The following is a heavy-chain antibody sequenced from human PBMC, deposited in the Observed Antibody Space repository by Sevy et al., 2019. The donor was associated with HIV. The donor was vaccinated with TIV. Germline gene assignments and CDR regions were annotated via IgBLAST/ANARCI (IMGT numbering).Heavy chain of an antibody. V-gene: IGHV1-24*01. CDR3: ATTKDYYDNSGDPFDY. Sequence: ASVKVYCKVSGSTLTRLSMNWVRQAPGKGLEWMASFDPEDGKTVYAQKFQGRVTMTEDTSTDTAYMGLSSLRSEDTAVYYCATTKDYYDNSGDPFDYWGQGTLVTVSS. J-gene: IGHJ4*02. CDR1: GSTLTRLS. CDR2: FDPEDGKT. D-gene: IGHD3-22*01.